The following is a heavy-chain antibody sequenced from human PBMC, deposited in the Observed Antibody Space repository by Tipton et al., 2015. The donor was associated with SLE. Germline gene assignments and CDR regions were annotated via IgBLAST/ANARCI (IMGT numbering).Heavy chain of an antibody. CDR1: GGSISSYY. D-gene: IGHD6-19*01. Sequence: LRLSCTVSGGSISSYYWSWIRQPPGKGLEWIGYIYYSGSTNYNPSLKSRVTISVDTSKNQFSLKLSSVTAADTAVYYCARSPEGQWLDRIDYWGQGTLVTVSS. CDR3: ARSPEGQWLDRIDY. J-gene: IGHJ4*02. V-gene: IGHV4-59*01. CDR2: IYYSGST.